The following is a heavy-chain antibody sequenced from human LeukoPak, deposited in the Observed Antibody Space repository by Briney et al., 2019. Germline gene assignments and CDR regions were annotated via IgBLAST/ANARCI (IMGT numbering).Heavy chain of an antibody. Sequence: GASVKVSCKASGYTFTSYGISWVRQAPGQGLEWMGWISAYNGNTNYAQKLQGRVTMTTDTSTSTAYMELRSLRSDDTAVYYCARDHKRMVYAMPPDYWGQGTLVTVSS. V-gene: IGHV1-18*01. CDR1: GYTFTSYG. J-gene: IGHJ4*02. CDR2: ISAYNGNT. CDR3: ARDHKRMVYAMPPDY. D-gene: IGHD2-8*01.